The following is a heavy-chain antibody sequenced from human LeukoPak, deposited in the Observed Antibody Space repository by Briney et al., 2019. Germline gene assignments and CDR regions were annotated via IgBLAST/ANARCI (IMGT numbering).Heavy chain of an antibody. V-gene: IGHV3-30-3*01. CDR1: GFTFSSYA. CDR2: ISYDGSNK. J-gene: IGHJ4*02. Sequence: PGGSLRLSCAASGFTFSSYAMHWVRQAPGKGLEWVAVISYDGSNKYYADSVKGRFTISRDNSKNTLYLQMNSLRAEDTAVYYCAREVHSGYDGTVDYWGQGTLVTVSS. D-gene: IGHD5-12*01. CDR3: AREVHSGYDGTVDY.